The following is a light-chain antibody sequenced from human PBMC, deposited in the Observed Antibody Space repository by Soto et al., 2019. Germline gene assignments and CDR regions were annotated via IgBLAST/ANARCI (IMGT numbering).Light chain of an antibody. J-gene: IGKJ2*01. Sequence: EIVLTQSPATLSSSPGERATLSCRASQSVSSYLAWYQQKPGQAPRLLIYDASNRATGIPARFSGSGSGTDFTLTISSLEPEDFAVYYCQQRSNWPLTFGQGTKLEIK. V-gene: IGKV3-11*01. CDR1: QSVSSY. CDR2: DAS. CDR3: QQRSNWPLT.